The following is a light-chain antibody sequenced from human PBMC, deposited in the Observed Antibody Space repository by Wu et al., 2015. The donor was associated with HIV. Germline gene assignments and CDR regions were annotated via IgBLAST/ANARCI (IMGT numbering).Light chain of an antibody. Sequence: DIQMTQSPSTLSASVGDRVTITCRASQSIVIWLAWYQQKPGKAPNLLIYGASNLETGVPPRFSGSGSGTEFTLTISSLQPDDFATYYCQQYYTYPFTFGPGPKWISN. CDR2: GAS. J-gene: IGKJ3*01. CDR1: QSIVIW. CDR3: QQYYTYPFT. V-gene: IGKV1-5*03.